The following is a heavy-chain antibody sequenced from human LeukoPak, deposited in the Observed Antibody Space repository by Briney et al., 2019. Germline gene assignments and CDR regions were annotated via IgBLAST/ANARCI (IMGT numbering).Heavy chain of an antibody. CDR2: ISSSSSYI. V-gene: IGHV3-21*01. J-gene: IGHJ3*02. D-gene: IGHD5-24*01. Sequence: TGGSLRLSCAASGFTFSNYSMNWVRQAPGKGLEWVSSISSSSSYIYYADSVKGRFTISRDNAKNSLYLQMNSLRAEDTAVYYCAREGNGYISEAFDIWGQGTMVTVSS. CDR3: AREGNGYISEAFDI. CDR1: GFTFSNYS.